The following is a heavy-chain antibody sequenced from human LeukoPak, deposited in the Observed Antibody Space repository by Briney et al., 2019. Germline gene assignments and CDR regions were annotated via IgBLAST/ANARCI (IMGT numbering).Heavy chain of an antibody. CDR3: ARDLNYGGNL. V-gene: IGHV4-34*01. CDR2: INHSGST. J-gene: IGHJ5*02. D-gene: IGHD4-23*01. CDR1: GGSFSGYY. Sequence: SETLSLTCAVYGGSFSGYYWSWIRQPPGKGLEWIGEINHSGSTNYNPSLKSRVTISVDTSKNQFSLKLSSVTAADTAVYYCARDLNYGGNLWGQGTLVTVSS.